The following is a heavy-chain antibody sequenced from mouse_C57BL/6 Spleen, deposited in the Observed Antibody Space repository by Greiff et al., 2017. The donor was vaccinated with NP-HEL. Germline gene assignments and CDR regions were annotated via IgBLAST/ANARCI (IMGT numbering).Heavy chain of an antibody. V-gene: IGHV1-19*01. CDR3: ASWYYGLY. Sequence: VQLKESGPVLVKPGASVKLSCKASGYTFTDYYMNWVKQSHGKSLEWIGVINPYNGGTSYNQKFKGKATLTVDKSSSTAYLELNSLTSEDSAVYYCASWYYGLYWGQGTTLTVAS. J-gene: IGHJ2*01. CDR1: GYTFTDYY. D-gene: IGHD1-2*01. CDR2: INPYNGGT.